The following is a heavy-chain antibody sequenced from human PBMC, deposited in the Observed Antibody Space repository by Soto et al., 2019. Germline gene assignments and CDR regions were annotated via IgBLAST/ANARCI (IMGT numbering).Heavy chain of an antibody. CDR1: GYTFTSYD. V-gene: IGHV1-8*01. D-gene: IGHD3-3*01. Sequence: GASVKVSCKASGYTFTSYDINWVRQATGQGLEWMGWMNPNSGNTGYAQKFQGRVTMTRNTSISTAYMELNSLRDEDTAVYYCASWHDFWSGYGDYYYGMDVWGQGTTVTVSS. CDR3: ASWHDFWSGYGDYYYGMDV. CDR2: MNPNSGNT. J-gene: IGHJ6*02.